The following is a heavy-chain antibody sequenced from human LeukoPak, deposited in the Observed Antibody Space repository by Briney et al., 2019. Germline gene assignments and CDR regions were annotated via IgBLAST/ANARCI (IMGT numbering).Heavy chain of an antibody. Sequence: PGGSLRLSCAASGFTFSSYSMNWVRQAPGKGLEWVSSISSSSSYIYYADSVKGRFTISRDNAKNSLYLQMNSLRAEDTAVYYCARDTYCSGGSCYYDYRGQGTLVTVSS. J-gene: IGHJ4*02. CDR2: ISSSSSYI. CDR3: ARDTYCSGGSCYYDY. V-gene: IGHV3-21*01. CDR1: GFTFSSYS. D-gene: IGHD2-15*01.